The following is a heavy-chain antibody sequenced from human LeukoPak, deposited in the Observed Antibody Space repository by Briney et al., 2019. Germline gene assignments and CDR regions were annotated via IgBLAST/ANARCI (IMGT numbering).Heavy chain of an antibody. J-gene: IGHJ4*02. D-gene: IGHD5-18*01. CDR1: GGSISSSSYY. CDR3: ARDAGVDTAMAFDY. V-gene: IGHV4-39*02. CDR2: IYYSGST. Sequence: SETLSLTCTVSGGSISSSSYYWGWIRQPPGKGLEWIGSIYYSGSTYYNPSLKSRVTISVDTSKSQFSLKLSSVTAADTAVYYCARDAGVDTAMAFDYWGQGTLVTVSS.